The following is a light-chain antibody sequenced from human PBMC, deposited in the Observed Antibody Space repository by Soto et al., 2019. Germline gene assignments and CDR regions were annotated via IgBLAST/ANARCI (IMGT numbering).Light chain of an antibody. V-gene: IGKV1-39*01. J-gene: IGKJ5*01. CDR3: QQSYKMPS. Sequence: EIPLTQSPSSLAASVGDRLTLACRASRNVSIYLNWYQHKPEKGPTLLIHATSNLQIGVPSRFSGSGSGTEFTLTISSLEPEDFGTYYCQQSYKMPSFGQGTRLEI. CDR2: ATS. CDR1: RNVSIY.